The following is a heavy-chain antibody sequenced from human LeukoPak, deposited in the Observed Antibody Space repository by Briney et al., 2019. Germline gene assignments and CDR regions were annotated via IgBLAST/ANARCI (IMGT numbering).Heavy chain of an antibody. CDR1: GFIFINFV. Sequence: GGSLRLSRSASGFIFINFVVHWVRQAPGKGLEHVSFISRSGAVTSYADSVRGRFTISRDNSKDTVSLQMSSLRDEDTAMYYCVRDLSGSYSFDSWGQGTLVTVSS. D-gene: IGHD1-26*01. CDR3: VRDLSGSYSFDS. J-gene: IGHJ4*02. V-gene: IGHV3-64D*09. CDR2: ISRSGAVT.